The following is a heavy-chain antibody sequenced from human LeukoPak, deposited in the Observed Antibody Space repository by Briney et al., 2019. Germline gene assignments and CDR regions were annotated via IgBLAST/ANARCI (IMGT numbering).Heavy chain of an antibody. CDR1: GASITSFF. V-gene: IGHV4-59*03. Sequence: SETLSLTCTVSGASITSFFWHWIRQPPGKGLEWIGYMYYSGSTHYNPPLKSRVAISVDTSKNQFSLKLTSVTVADTAVYYCLRIAAAGTTWGQGTLVTVSS. CDR3: LRIAAAGTT. CDR2: MYYSGST. D-gene: IGHD6-13*01. J-gene: IGHJ4*02.